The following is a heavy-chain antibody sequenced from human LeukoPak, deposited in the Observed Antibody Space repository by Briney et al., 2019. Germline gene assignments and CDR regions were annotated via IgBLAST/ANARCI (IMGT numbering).Heavy chain of an antibody. CDR3: ARYYTQGLRYFGWL. Sequence: PSETLSLTCAVYGGSFSGYYWSWIRQPPGKGLEWIGEINHSGSTNYNPSLKSRVTISVDTSKNQFSLKLSSVTAADTAVYYCARYYTQGLRYFGWLGGQGTMVTVSS. CDR2: INHSGST. J-gene: IGHJ3*01. CDR1: GGSFSGYY. D-gene: IGHD3-9*01. V-gene: IGHV4-34*01.